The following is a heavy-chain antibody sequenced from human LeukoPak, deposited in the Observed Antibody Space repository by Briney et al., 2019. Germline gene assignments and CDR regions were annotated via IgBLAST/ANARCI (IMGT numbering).Heavy chain of an antibody. CDR1: GGSIGSYY. CDR3: ARAADYYDISGFYYKWFDP. J-gene: IGHJ5*02. Sequence: PSETLSLTCSVSGGSIGSYYWSWIRQPPGRGLEWIGYIYNSGDTIYNPSLKSRVTISEDTSKNQFSLRLSSVTAADTAVYYCARAADYYDISGFYYKWFDPWGQGTLVTVSS. V-gene: IGHV4-59*01. D-gene: IGHD3-22*01. CDR2: IYNSGDT.